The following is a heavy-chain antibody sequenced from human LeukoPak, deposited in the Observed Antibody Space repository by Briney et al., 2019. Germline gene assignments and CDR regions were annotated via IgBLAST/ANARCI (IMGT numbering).Heavy chain of an antibody. J-gene: IGHJ4*02. CDR3: AKHIVVVTTILDF. Sequence: GGSLRLSCAASGFTFSSYAMTWVRQAPGKGLEWVSTISNSGGSTYYADSVKGRFTISRDNSKNTLYLQMNSLRVEDTAVYSCAKHIVVVTTILDFWGQGTLVTVSS. D-gene: IGHD2-21*02. CDR2: ISNSGGST. V-gene: IGHV3-23*01. CDR1: GFTFSSYA.